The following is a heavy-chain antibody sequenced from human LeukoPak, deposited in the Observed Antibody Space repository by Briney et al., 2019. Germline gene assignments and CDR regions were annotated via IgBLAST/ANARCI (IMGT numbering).Heavy chain of an antibody. CDR2: IKPSSGAT. J-gene: IGHJ4*02. Sequence: GASVKVSCKASGYTFTDYYINWVRQAPGQGLEWMGWIKPSSGATNYAQKFQGRVTMTSDTSTSTVYMELKSLRSEDTAVYFCARVGTTGATADNWGQGTLVTVSS. V-gene: IGHV1-2*02. CDR1: GYTFTDYY. D-gene: IGHD4-11*01. CDR3: ARVGTTGATADN.